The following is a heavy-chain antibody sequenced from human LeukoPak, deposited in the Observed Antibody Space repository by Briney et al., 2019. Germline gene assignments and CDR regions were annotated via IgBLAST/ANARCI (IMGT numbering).Heavy chain of an antibody. CDR1: GGSFSGYY. CDR3: ARGYSGYDYRTFDY. D-gene: IGHD5-12*01. V-gene: IGHV4-34*01. Sequence: SETLSLTCAVYGGSFSGYYWSWIRQPPGKGLEWIAEINHSGSTNYNPSLKSRVTISVDTSKNQFSLKLSSVTAADTAVYYCARGYSGYDYRTFDYWGQGTLVTVSS. CDR2: INHSGST. J-gene: IGHJ4*02.